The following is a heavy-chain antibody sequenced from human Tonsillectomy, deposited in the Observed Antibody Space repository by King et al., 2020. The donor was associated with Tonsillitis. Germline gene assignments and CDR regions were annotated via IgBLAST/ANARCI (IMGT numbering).Heavy chain of an antibody. V-gene: IGHV1-69*01. D-gene: IGHD3-22*01. J-gene: IGHJ4*02. CDR2: IIPIFGTA. CDR3: AIFPLGIDDSSGYHQAFLDY. CDR1: GGTFSSYA. Sequence: VQLVESGAEVKKPGSSVKVSCKASGGTFSSYAISWVRQAPGQGLEWMGGIIPIFGTANYAQKFQGRVTITADESTSTAYMELSSLRSEDTAVYYCAIFPLGIDDSSGYHQAFLDYWGQGTLVTVSS.